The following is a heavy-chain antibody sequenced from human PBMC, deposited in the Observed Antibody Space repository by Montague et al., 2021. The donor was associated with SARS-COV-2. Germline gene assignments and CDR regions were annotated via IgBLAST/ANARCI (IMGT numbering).Heavy chain of an antibody. CDR3: ARTTTRMLYPENAFDI. D-gene: IGHD2-15*01. V-gene: IGHV6-1*01. CDR1: GDSVSSNTAT. Sequence: CAISGDSVSSNTATWNWIRQSPSRGLEWLGRTYSRSKWYHDYAISLKSRKTINPDTPKNQFSLQLSSVAPEDTAVFYCARTTTRMLYPENAFDIWGQGTMVTVSS. J-gene: IGHJ3*02. CDR2: TYSRSKWYH.